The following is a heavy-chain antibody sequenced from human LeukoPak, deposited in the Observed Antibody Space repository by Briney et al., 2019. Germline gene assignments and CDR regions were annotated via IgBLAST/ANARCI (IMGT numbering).Heavy chain of an antibody. J-gene: IGHJ6*03. D-gene: IGHD5-18*01. CDR1: GGSISSYY. CDR3: ARTTEGGYSYGYFYYYYMDV. V-gene: IGHV4-59*01. CDR2: IYYSGST. Sequence: PSETLSLTCSVSGGSISSYYWSWIRQPPGKGLEWIGYIYYSGSTNYKSSLKSRVTISVDTSKNQFSLKLSSVTAADTAVYYCARTTEGGYSYGYFYYYYMDVWGKGTTVTISS.